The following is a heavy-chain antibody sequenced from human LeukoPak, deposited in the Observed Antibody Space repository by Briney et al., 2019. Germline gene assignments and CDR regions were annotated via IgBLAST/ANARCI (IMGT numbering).Heavy chain of an antibody. CDR3: ARDSLAAAGIFDY. D-gene: IGHD6-13*01. CDR2: IIPILGIA. J-gene: IGHJ4*02. CDR1: GGTFSSYA. V-gene: IGHV1-69*04. Sequence: GASVKVSCKASGGTFSSYAISWVRQAPGQGLEWMGRIIPILGIANYAQKFQGRVTITADKSTSTAYMELSSLRSEDTAVYYCARDSLAAAGIFDYWRQGTLVTVSS.